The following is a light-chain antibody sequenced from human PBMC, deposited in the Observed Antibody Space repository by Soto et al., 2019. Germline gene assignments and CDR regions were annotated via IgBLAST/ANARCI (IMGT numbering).Light chain of an antibody. CDR3: QQYSTYSRA. V-gene: IGKV1-5*03. CDR1: QSISSW. CDR2: KAS. J-gene: IGKJ1*01. Sequence: DIQMTQSPSTLSASVGDRVTITCRASQSISSWLAWYQQKPGKAPKLLIYKASSLETAAPSRFSGSGYATEFTLTISSLQPDDFATYYCQQYSTYSRAFGQGTKVDIK.